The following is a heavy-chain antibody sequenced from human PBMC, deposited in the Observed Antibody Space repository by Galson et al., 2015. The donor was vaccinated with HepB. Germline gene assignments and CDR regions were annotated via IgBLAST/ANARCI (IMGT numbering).Heavy chain of an antibody. V-gene: IGHV3-30-3*01. J-gene: IGHJ4*02. Sequence: SLRLSCAASGFTFSSYAMHWVRQAPGKGLEWVAVISYDGSNKYYADSVKGRFTISRDNSKNTLYLQMNSLRAEDTAVYYCARERGYNWNYEALGYWGQGTLVTVSS. CDR1: GFTFSSYA. CDR2: ISYDGSNK. CDR3: ARERGYNWNYEALGY. D-gene: IGHD1-7*01.